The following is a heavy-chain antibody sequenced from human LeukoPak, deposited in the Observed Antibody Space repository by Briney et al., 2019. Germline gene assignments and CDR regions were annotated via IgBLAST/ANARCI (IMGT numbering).Heavy chain of an antibody. J-gene: IGHJ6*04. CDR2: ISSSGSTI. V-gene: IGHV3-48*03. CDR1: GFTFSSYA. CDR3: AELGITMIGGV. D-gene: IGHD3-10*02. Sequence: GGSLRLSCVVSGFTFSSYAMSWVRQAPGKGLERVSYISSSGSTIYYADSVKGRFTISRDNAKNSLYLQMNSLRAEDTAVYYCAELGITMIGGVWGKGTTVTISS.